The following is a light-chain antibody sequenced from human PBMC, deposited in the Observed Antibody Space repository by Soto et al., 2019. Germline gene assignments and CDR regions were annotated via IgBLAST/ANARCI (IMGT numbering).Light chain of an antibody. CDR1: SSDVGSYNL. CDR2: EVS. J-gene: IGLJ1*01. Sequence: QSALTQPASVSGSPGQSITISCTGTSSDVGSYNLVSWYQQHPGKAPKPMIYEVSKRPSGVSNRFSGSKSGNTASLTISGLQAEDEADYYCCSYAGSSTFPYVFGTGTKLTVL. CDR3: CSYAGSSTFPYV. V-gene: IGLV2-23*02.